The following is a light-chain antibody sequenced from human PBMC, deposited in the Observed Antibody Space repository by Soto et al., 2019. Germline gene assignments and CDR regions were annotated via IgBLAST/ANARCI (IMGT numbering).Light chain of an antibody. CDR1: QSISSW. CDR2: KAS. Sequence: DIQMTQSPSTLSASVGDRVTITCRASQSISSWLAWYQQKPGKAPKLLISKASNLESGVPSRFSGSGSGTDFTLAISILQPDDFATYYCQQYNIFSPTFGQGTKVEIK. J-gene: IGKJ1*01. V-gene: IGKV1-5*03. CDR3: QQYNIFSPT.